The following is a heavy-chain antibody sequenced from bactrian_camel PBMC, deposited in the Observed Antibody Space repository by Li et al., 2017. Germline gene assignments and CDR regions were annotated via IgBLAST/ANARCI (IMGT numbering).Heavy chain of an antibody. V-gene: IGHV3S53*01. CDR1: GLIYEPPS. Sequence: HVQLVESGGGSVQAGGSLKLSCLASGLIYEPPSMGWFRQAPGKEREGVAGIGGNGVPSYADSVKGRFTISEDKDKNILHLQMNNLKSEDTAIYYCAIRSTYRADGKTVVLGPLDADELLGEEWYNFWGQGTQVTVS. D-gene: IGHD6*01. J-gene: IGHJ4*01. CDR3: AIRSTYRADGKTVVLGPLDADELLGEEWYNF. CDR2: IGGNGVP.